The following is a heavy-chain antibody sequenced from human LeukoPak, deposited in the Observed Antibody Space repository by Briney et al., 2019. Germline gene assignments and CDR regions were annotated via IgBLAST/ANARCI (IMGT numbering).Heavy chain of an antibody. CDR1: GFTFSSYG. CDR3: AKTYCSSTSCPLDI. Sequence: PGGSLRLSCAASGFTFSSYGMHCVRQAPGKGLEWVAFIRYEGSNKYYADSVKGRFTISRDNSKNTLYLQMNSLRAEDTAVYYCAKTYCSSTSCPLDIWGQGTMVTVSS. CDR2: IRYEGSNK. D-gene: IGHD2-2*01. J-gene: IGHJ3*02. V-gene: IGHV3-30*02.